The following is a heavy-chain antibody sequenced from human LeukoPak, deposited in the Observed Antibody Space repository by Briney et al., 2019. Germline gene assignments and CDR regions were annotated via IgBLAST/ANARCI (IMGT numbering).Heavy chain of an antibody. V-gene: IGHV4-59*01. CDR1: GGSISSYY. CDR2: IYYSGST. CDR3: ASNRDGYNFFDY. D-gene: IGHD5-24*01. Sequence: PSETLSLTCTVSGGSISSYYWSWIRQPPGKGLEWIGYIYYSGSTNCNPSLKSRVTISVDTSKNQFSLKLSSVAAADTAVYYCASNRDGYNFFDYWGQGTLVTVSS. J-gene: IGHJ4*02.